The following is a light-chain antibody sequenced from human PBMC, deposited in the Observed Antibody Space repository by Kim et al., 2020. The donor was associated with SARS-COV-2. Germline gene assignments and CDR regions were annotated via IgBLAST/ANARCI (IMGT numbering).Light chain of an antibody. CDR1: QVIGSR. J-gene: IGKJ5*01. Sequence: DIQMTQSPSSMSASVGDRVTITCRASQVIGSRLGWYQQKPGKAPKLLIYAASNLQNGVPSRFSGSGSGTEFPLTISSLQPDGSSTYHCHPSTRFPVTFGQGTRLEIK. CDR2: AAS. CDR3: HPSTRFPVT. V-gene: IGKV1-12*01.